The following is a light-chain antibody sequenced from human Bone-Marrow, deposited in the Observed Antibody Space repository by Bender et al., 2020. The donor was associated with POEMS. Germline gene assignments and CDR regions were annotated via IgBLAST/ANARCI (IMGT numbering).Light chain of an antibody. J-gene: IGLJ1*01. Sequence: SYVLTQPPSVSVAPGQTAKITCGGNNIGSKSVHWYQQRPGQAPVLVVYDDSDRPSGIPERFSGSNSGNTATLTISRVEVEDEADYYCQVWDSSSDPLYVFGTGTKVTVL. CDR3: QVWDSSSDPLYV. V-gene: IGLV3-21*02. CDR1: NIGSKS. CDR2: DDS.